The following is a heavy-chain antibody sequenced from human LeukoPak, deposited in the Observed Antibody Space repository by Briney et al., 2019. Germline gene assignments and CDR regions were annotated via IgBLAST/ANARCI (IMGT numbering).Heavy chain of an antibody. J-gene: IGHJ4*02. D-gene: IGHD1/OR15-1a*01. Sequence: GGSLRLSCAASGFTVSSKYMNWVRQAPGKGLEWVSVIYTEGSTYYADSVRARFSISRDDSKNTLSLQMNSLRAEDTAVYYCAIGHYRNIPGWGQGTLVTVSS. CDR1: GFTVSSKY. CDR2: IYTEGST. CDR3: AIGHYRNIPG. V-gene: IGHV3-66*01.